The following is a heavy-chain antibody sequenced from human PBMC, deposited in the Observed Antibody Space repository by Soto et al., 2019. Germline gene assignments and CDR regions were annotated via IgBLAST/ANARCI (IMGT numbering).Heavy chain of an antibody. D-gene: IGHD1-26*01. CDR1: GFTFNTYA. Sequence: QVQLVESGGGVVQPGRSLRLSCAASGFTFNTYAMHWVRQAPDKGLEWVAVTSDDGTNKYYADSVKGRFTISRDNSKNTLYLQMNSLRADDTAVYYCARGAQWEILYAFDIWGQGTMVTVSS. V-gene: IGHV3-30-3*01. J-gene: IGHJ3*02. CDR2: TSDDGTNK. CDR3: ARGAQWEILYAFDI.